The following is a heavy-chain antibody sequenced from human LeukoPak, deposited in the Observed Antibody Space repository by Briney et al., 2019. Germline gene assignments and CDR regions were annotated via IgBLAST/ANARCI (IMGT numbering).Heavy chain of an antibody. V-gene: IGHV1-2*02. J-gene: IGHJ4*02. CDR3: ARGWDIVVVPAAISLVLYQDY. D-gene: IGHD2-2*02. CDR2: INPNSGGT. CDR1: GYTFTIYD. Sequence: ASVKVSCKASGYTFTIYDINWVRQAPGQGLEWMGWINPNSGGTNYAQKFQGRVTMTRDTSISTAYMELSRLRSDDTAVYYCARGWDIVVVPAAISLVLYQDYWGQGTLVTVSS.